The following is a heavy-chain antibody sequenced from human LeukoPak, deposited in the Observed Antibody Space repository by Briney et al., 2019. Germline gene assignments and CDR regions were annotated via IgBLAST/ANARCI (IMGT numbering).Heavy chain of an antibody. CDR2: ISWNSGGI. D-gene: IGHD2-21*02. V-gene: IGHV3-9*01. CDR1: GFTFDDYA. CDR3: AKDPGPRVVTATNYFDY. Sequence: GRSLRLSCAASGFTFDDYAMHWVRQAPGKGLEWVSGISWNSGGIGYADSVKGRFTISRDNAKNSLYLQMNSLRAEDTALYYCAKDPGPRVVTATNYFDYWGQGTLVTVSS. J-gene: IGHJ4*02.